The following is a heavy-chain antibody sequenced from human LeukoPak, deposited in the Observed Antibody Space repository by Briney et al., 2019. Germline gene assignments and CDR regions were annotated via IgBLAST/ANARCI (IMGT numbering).Heavy chain of an antibody. CDR2: FSYTGST. V-gene: IGHV4-61*01. J-gene: IGHJ4*02. D-gene: IGHD5-18*01. Sequence: PSETLSLTCTISGDSISFSPYYWNWIRQLPGKGLEWIGYFSYTGSTTYNPSLKSRVTILFDTSNSQFSLKLNSVTAAYTAVYYCARDAGYGLVPLWGRGARVAVSA. CDR3: ARDAGYGLVPL. CDR1: GDSISFSPYY.